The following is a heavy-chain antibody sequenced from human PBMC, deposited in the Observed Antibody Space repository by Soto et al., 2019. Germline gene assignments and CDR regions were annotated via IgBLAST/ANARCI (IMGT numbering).Heavy chain of an antibody. CDR1: GGSISSAVYY. Sequence: PSATLYLTSSVSGGSISSAVYYWSWRRQPPGKGLEWIGNIYYSGNTYYNPSLKSLLIISIDTSKKQFSLKVGSVTAADTAAYYCASSSLYGIEVWGQGNTVTVS. CDR3: ASSSLYGIEV. J-gene: IGHJ6*02. CDR2: IYYSGNT. V-gene: IGHV4-30-4*01.